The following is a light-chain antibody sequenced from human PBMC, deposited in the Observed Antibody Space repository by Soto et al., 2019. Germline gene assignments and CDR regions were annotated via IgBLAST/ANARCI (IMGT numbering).Light chain of an antibody. Sequence: DIVMTQSPDSLAVSLGERATINCKSSQSVLYSSNNKNYLAWYQQKPGQPPKLLIYWASTPESGVPDRFSGSGSGTDFTLTISSRQAEDVAVYYCQQYYSTPRTFGQGTKVEIK. CDR1: QSVLYSSNNKNY. CDR2: WAS. V-gene: IGKV4-1*01. CDR3: QQYYSTPRT. J-gene: IGKJ1*01.